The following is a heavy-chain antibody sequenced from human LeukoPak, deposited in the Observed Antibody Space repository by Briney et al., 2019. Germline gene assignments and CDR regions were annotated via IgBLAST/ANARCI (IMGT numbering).Heavy chain of an antibody. CDR3: ARSSVGARRRIDY. CDR2: MNPNSGNT. D-gene: IGHD1-26*01. J-gene: IGHJ4*02. Sequence: ASVKVSCKASGYTFTSCDINWVRQATGQGLEWMGWMNPNSGNTGYAQKFQGRVTMTRSTSINTAYMELNSLTSEDTAVYYCARSSVGARRRIDYWGQGTLVTVSS. V-gene: IGHV1-8*01. CDR1: GYTFTSCD.